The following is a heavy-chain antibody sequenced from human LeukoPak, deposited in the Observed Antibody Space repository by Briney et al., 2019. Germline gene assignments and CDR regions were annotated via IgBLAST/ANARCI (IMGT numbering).Heavy chain of an antibody. D-gene: IGHD3-22*01. CDR3: ASKQYYYDSSASFDY. CDR2: ISYDGSNK. CDR1: GFTFSSYA. V-gene: IGHV3-30*04. J-gene: IGHJ4*02. Sequence: GGSLRLSCAASGFTFSSYAMHWVRQAPGKGLEWVAVISYDGSNKYYADSVKGRFTISRDNSKNTLYLQMNSLRSEDTAVYYCASKQYYYDSSASFDYWGQGTLVTVSS.